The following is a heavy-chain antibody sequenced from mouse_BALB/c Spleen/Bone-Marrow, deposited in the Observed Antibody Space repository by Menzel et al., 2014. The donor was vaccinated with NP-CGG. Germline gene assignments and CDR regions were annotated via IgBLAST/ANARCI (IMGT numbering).Heavy chain of an antibody. CDR3: TRSNCGSWYFDV. V-gene: IGHV1S81*02. CDR1: GYTFSNYY. J-gene: IGHJ1*01. D-gene: IGHD4-1*02. Sequence: VQLVESGAELVKPGASVKLSCKASGYTFSNYYMYWVKQRPGQGLEWIGESNPSNGGSNFNEKFKSKATLTVDKSSSTAYMQLSSLPSEDSAVYYCTRSNCGSWYFDVWGAGTTVTVSS. CDR2: SNPSNGGS.